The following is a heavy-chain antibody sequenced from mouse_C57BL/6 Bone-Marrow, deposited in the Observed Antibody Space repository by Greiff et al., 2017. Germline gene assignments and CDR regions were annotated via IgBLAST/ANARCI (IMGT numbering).Heavy chain of an antibody. CDR1: GFTFSSYA. V-gene: IGHV5-4*01. J-gene: IGHJ3*01. CDR2: SSDGGSYT. CDR3: ARDRWLRFAY. D-gene: IGHD2-2*01. Sequence: EVMLVESGGGLVKPGGSLKLSCAASGFTFSSYAMSWVRQTPEKRLEWVATSSDGGSYTYYPDNVKGRFTISRENAKNNLYLQRSHLKSEDTAMYYCARDRWLRFAYWGQGTLVTVSA.